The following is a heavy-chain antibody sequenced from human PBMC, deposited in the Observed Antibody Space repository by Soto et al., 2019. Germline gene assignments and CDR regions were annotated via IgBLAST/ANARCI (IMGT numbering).Heavy chain of an antibody. CDR1: GVSLTSGTYY. J-gene: IGHJ4*02. CDR2: IFYSGST. V-gene: IGHV4-31*03. CDR3: ATTEDYFDY. Sequence: QVQLQESGPGLVKPSQTLALTCTVSGVSLTSGTYYWSWIRQHPGKGLEWIGYIFYSGSTDYNPSLKSRVNISVDTSKNQFSLKLNSVTAADTAVYFCATTEDYFDYWGQGTLVTVSS.